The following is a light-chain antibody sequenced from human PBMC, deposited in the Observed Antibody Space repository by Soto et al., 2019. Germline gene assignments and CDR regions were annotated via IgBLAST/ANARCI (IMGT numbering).Light chain of an antibody. CDR2: EVS. J-gene: IGLJ1*01. CDR1: SSDVGGYDY. Sequence: QSALTQPPSASGSPGQSVTISCTGTSSDVGGYDYVSWYKQHPGKAPKLMIYEVSKRPSGVPDRFSGSKSGNTAALTVSGLQPEDEADYYCSSYVGTNSYVFGTGTKLTVL. V-gene: IGLV2-8*01. CDR3: SSYVGTNSYV.